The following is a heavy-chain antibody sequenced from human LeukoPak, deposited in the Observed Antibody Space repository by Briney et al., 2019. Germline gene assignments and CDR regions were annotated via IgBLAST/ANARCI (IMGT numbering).Heavy chain of an antibody. Sequence: GGSLRLSCAATGFTFSTYVMTWVRQAPGKGLEWVSALSGSGGSTFYADSVKGRFTISRDNSNNTLFLQMNSLRAEDTAVYYCAGAGYSNPRFDPWGQGTLVTVSS. CDR3: AGAGYSNPRFDP. V-gene: IGHV3-23*01. J-gene: IGHJ5*02. CDR2: LSGSGGST. D-gene: IGHD6-13*01. CDR1: GFTFSTYV.